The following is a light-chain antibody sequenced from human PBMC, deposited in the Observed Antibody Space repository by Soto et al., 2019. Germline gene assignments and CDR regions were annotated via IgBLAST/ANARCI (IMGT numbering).Light chain of an antibody. CDR1: SSDVDGYNY. Sequence: QSVLTQPASVSGSPGQSITISCTGTSSDVDGYNYVSWYQHHPGKSPKLMIYDVSNRPPGVSNRFSGSKSGNTASLTISVLQPEDEADYYCCSYTTSNTRQIVFGTGTKVTVL. V-gene: IGLV2-14*03. J-gene: IGLJ1*01. CDR2: DVS. CDR3: CSYTTSNTRQIV.